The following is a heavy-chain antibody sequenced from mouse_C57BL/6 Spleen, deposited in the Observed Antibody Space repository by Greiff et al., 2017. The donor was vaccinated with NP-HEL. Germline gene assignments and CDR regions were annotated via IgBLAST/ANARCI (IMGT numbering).Heavy chain of an antibody. CDR2: INPSTGGT. CDR3: AKESTDNFDY. CDR1: GYSFTGYY. Sequence: EVQLQQSGPELVKPGASVKISCKASGYSFTGYYMNWVKQSPEKSLEWIGEINPSTGGTTYNQKFKAKATLTVDKSSSTAYMQLKSLTSEDSAVYYCAKESTDNFDYWGQGTTLTVSS. V-gene: IGHV1-42*01. J-gene: IGHJ2*01.